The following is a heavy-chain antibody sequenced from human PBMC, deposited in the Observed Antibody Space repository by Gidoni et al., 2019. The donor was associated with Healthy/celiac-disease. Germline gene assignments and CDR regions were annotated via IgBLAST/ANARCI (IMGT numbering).Heavy chain of an antibody. J-gene: IGHJ6*02. CDR2: IYYSGST. Sequence: QVQLQESGPGLVKPSETLSLTCTVSGGSISSYYWSWIRQPPGKGLEWIGYIYYSGSTNYNPSLKSRVTISVDTSKNQFSLKLSSVTAADTAVYYCARSGSSTLSYYYYGMDVWGQGTTVTVSS. CDR3: ARSGSSTLSYYYYGMDV. D-gene: IGHD3-16*01. V-gene: IGHV4-59*08. CDR1: GGSISSYY.